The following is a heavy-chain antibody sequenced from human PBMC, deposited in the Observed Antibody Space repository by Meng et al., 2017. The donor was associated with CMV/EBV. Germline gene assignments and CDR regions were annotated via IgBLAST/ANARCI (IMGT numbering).Heavy chain of an antibody. V-gene: IGHV1-18*01. CDR3: ARDRYNWDFDY. CDR2: ISTYNGNT. D-gene: IGHD1-1*01. CDR1: GYTFINFG. J-gene: IGHJ4*02. Sequence: CKGSGYTFINFGLSWVRQAPGQGLQWRGWISTYNGNTNYAQRLQGRGTLTTDTSTSTAYMELRSLRSDDTAVYYCARDRYNWDFDYWGQGTLVTVSS.